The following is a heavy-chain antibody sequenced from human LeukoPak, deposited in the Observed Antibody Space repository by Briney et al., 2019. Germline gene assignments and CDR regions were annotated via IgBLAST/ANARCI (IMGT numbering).Heavy chain of an antibody. CDR3: TTEQTYSDFWIGYVRNDY. V-gene: IGHV3-74*03. Sequence: GGSLRLSCAASGFTFSSYWMHWVRQAPGKGLVWVSGTNTDGSSTMYADSVKGRFTIARDNVKNTLYLQMNSLRAEDTAVYYCTTEQTYSDFWIGYVRNDYWGQGTLVTVSS. CDR2: TNTDGSST. D-gene: IGHD3-3*01. J-gene: IGHJ4*02. CDR1: GFTFSSYW.